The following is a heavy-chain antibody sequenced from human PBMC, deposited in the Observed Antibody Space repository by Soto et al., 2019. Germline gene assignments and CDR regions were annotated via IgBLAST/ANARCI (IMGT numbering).Heavy chain of an antibody. CDR1: GESISSSSYY. CDR3: ARQRTTVVTQAYFDH. V-gene: IGHV4-39*01. D-gene: IGHD2-21*02. CDR2: IYYSGRT. J-gene: IGHJ4*02. Sequence: SETLSLTCIVSGESISSSSYYWGWIRQPPGKGLEWIGSIYYSGRTYYNPSFKSRVTISIDTSKSQFSLKLSSVTATDTAVYYCARQRTTVVTQAYFDHWGQGALVTVSS.